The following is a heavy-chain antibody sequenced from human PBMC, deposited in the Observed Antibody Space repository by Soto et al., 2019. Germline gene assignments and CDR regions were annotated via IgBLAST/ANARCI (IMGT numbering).Heavy chain of an antibody. CDR3: ARCPAALYYYGMEV. D-gene: IGHD6-13*01. CDR1: GYTFTSYA. Sequence: ASVKVSCKASGYTFTSYAMHWVRQAPGQRLEWMGWINAGNGNTKYSQKFQGRVTITRDTSASTAYMELSSLRSEDTAVYYWARCPAALYYYGMEVWGKGTTVTVSS. J-gene: IGHJ6*04. V-gene: IGHV1-3*01. CDR2: INAGNGNT.